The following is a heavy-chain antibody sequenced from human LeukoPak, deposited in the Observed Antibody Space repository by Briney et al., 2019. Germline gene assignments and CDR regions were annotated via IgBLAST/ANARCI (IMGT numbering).Heavy chain of an antibody. V-gene: IGHV3-23*01. J-gene: IGHJ4*02. Sequence: GGSLRLSCAASGFTFSSYAMSWVRQAPGKGLEWVSSIGGSGDSTFYADSVKGRFTISRDNSKNTLYLQMNSLRAEDTAVYYCAKSMVRGVISGFDCWGQGTLVTASS. CDR3: AKSMVRGVISGFDC. D-gene: IGHD3-10*01. CDR2: IGGSGDST. CDR1: GFTFSSYA.